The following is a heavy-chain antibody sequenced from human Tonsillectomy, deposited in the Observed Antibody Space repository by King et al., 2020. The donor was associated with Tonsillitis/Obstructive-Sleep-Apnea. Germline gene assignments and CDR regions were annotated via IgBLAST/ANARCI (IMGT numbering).Heavy chain of an antibody. V-gene: IGHV1-46*01. CDR3: ARDVLEGYYFDY. CDR2: INPSGGIT. J-gene: IGHJ4*02. CDR1: GYTFTSYY. Sequence: VQLVESGAEVKKPGASVKVSCKASGYTFTSYYMHWVRQAPGQGLEWMGIINPSGGITSYAQKFQGRVTMTRDTSTSTVYMELSSLRSEDTAVYYCARDVLEGYYFDYWGQGTLVTVSS.